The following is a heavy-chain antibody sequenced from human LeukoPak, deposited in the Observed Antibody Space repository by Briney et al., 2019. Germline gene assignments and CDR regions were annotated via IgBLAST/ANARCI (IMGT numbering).Heavy chain of an antibody. CDR1: GFTFSSYA. D-gene: IGHD5-18*01. CDR3: ARDVRGYSYGSYYYYYYYMDV. V-gene: IGHV3-64*01. J-gene: IGHJ6*03. CDR2: ISSNGGSK. Sequence: GGSLRLSCAASGFTFSSYAMHWVRQAPGKGLEYVSAISSNGGSKYYANSVKGSFTISRDNSKNTLYLQMGSLRAEDMAVYYCARDVRGYSYGSYYYYYYYMDVWGKGTTVTVSS.